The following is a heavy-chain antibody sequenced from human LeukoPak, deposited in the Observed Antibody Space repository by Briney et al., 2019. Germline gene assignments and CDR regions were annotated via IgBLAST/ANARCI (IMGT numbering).Heavy chain of an antibody. CDR2: ISWNSGSI. CDR3: AGNYYDSPRI. Sequence: GRSLRLSCAASGFTFDGYAMHWVRQAPGKGLEWVSGISWNSGSIGYADSVKGRFTISRDNSKNTLYLQMNSLRAEDTAVYYCAGNYYDSPRIWGQGTMVTVSS. D-gene: IGHD3-22*01. V-gene: IGHV3-9*01. CDR1: GFTFDGYA. J-gene: IGHJ3*02.